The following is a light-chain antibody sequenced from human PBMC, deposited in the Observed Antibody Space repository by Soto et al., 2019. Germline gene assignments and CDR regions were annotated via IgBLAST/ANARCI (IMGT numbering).Light chain of an antibody. CDR3: QQYGSTPDT. V-gene: IGKV3-20*01. CDR2: GAS. CDR1: QSVSSGY. J-gene: IGKJ2*01. Sequence: EIVLTQSPGTLSLSPGERATLSCRASQSVSSGYLAWYQQKPGQAPRLLIFGASSRATGIPDRFSGSGSGTDFTLTISRLEPEDCAGYYCQQYGSTPDTFGQGTKMEI.